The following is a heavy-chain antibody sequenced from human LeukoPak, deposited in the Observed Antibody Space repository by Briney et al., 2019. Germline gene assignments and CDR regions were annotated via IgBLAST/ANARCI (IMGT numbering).Heavy chain of an antibody. D-gene: IGHD1-14*01. CDR3: ARLHRGTGTYFDY. Sequence: GGPLRLSCAASEFSVSSNYMSWVRQAPGKGLEWVSVLYSGGSTYYAGSVKGRFTISGDNSKNTLYLQMNSLRAEDTAVYYCARLHRGTGTYFDYWGQGTLVTVSS. CDR1: EFSVSSNY. J-gene: IGHJ4*02. V-gene: IGHV3-53*01. CDR2: LYSGGST.